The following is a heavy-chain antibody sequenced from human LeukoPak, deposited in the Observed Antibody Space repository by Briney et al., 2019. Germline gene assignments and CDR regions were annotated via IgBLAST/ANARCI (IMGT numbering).Heavy chain of an antibody. CDR2: FSLDSDNV. D-gene: IGHD2-2*03. Sequence: PGGSLRLSCGASGFTFREKYAMHWVRQAPGKGLEWVSGFSLDSDNVGYADSVRGRFTVSRDRAKNSLYLQMNYLRPEDTALYFCTKDMDPGGINVWGQGTTVIVSS. J-gene: IGHJ6*02. CDR3: TKDMDPGGINV. CDR1: GFTFREKYA. V-gene: IGHV3-9*01.